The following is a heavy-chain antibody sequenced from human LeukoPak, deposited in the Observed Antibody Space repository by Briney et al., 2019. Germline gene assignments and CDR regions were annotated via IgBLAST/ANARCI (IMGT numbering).Heavy chain of an antibody. J-gene: IGHJ4*02. Sequence: GGSLRLSCEASGFLFRAYAMSWVRQAPGKGLEWLSTITITDGGADYIDSVKGRFTMARANSKTTLYLQMNSLRAEDTAVSYCAREAWRPYLDYWGQGTPVTVSS. D-gene: IGHD3-3*01. V-gene: IGHV3-23*01. CDR1: GFLFRAYA. CDR2: ITITDGGA. CDR3: AREAWRPYLDY.